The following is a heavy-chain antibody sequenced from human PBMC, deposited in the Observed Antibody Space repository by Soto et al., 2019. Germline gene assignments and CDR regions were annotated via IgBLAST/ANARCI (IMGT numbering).Heavy chain of an antibody. D-gene: IGHD3-10*01. CDR1: GVSISRYSYY. J-gene: IGHJ5*02. V-gene: IGHV4-39*02. Sequence: SETLPLTCTVSGVSISRYSYYWGWIRQPPGKGLDWIGSVYYSGNTNYNPSLKGRVTIFVDKSKNHVSLRLSSVTAADTAVYYCARNSLYGGPFAPRGQGTLVTVSS. CDR2: VYYSGNT. CDR3: ARNSLYGGPFAP.